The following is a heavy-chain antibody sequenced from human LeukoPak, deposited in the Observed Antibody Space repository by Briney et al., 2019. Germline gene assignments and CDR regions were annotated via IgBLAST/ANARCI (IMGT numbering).Heavy chain of an antibody. J-gene: IGHJ4*02. D-gene: IGHD4-17*01. Sequence: TGGSLRLSCAASGFTFSSYAMSWVRQAPGKGLEWVSAISGSGGSTYYADSVKGRFTISRDNSENTLYLQMNSLRAEDTAVYYCAKAKYGDYEFDYWGQGTLVTVSS. V-gene: IGHV3-23*01. CDR1: GFTFSSYA. CDR3: AKAKYGDYEFDY. CDR2: ISGSGGST.